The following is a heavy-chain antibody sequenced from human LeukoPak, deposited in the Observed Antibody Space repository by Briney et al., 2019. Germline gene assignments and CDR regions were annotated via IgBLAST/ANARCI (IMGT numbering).Heavy chain of an antibody. J-gene: IGHJ6*02. CDR1: GFTFDTYW. Sequence: GGSLRLSCVASGFTFDTYWMHWVRQAPGKGLVWVSRIHRDGNNINYADFVQGRFTVSRDNAKNTLYLQMHSLRVEDTAMYYCARGLRDRYGMDVWGQGTTVTVSS. CDR3: ARGLRDRYGMDV. CDR2: IHRDGNNI. V-gene: IGHV3-74*01.